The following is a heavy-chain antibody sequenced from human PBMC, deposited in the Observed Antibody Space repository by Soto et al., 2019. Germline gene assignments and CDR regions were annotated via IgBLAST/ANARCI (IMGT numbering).Heavy chain of an antibody. J-gene: IGHJ3*02. V-gene: IGHV1-2*04. CDR1: GYTFTGYY. D-gene: IGHD2-2*02. CDR3: ARAYCSSTSCYNGDAFDM. CDR2: INPNSGGT. Sequence: GASVKVSCKASGYTFTGYYIHWVRQAPGQGLEWMGWINPNSGGTNYAQKFQGWVTMTRDTSISTAYMELSRLRSDDTAVYYCARAYCSSTSCYNGDAFDMWGQGTMLTVSS.